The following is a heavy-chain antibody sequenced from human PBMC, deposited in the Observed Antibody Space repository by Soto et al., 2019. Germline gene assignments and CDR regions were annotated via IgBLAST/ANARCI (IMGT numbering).Heavy chain of an antibody. D-gene: IGHD3-22*01. J-gene: IGHJ5*02. CDR1: GGSFTSYY. Sequence: SETLSLTCTVSGGSFTSYYWRWIRHPPGKGLEWMGYIYHSGSTNSNPSLKSRVTISVDTSKNQFALKLSSVTAADTAVYYCARAHYYDGSRRFDPWGQGTLVTVSS. V-gene: IGHV4-59*01. CDR2: IYHSGST. CDR3: ARAHYYDGSRRFDP.